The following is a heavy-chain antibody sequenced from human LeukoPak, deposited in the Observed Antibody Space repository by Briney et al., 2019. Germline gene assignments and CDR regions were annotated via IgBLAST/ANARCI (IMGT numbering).Heavy chain of an antibody. CDR2: ISSSGSTI. V-gene: IGHV3-48*03. Sequence: GGSLRLSCAASGFTFSSYEMNWVRQAPGKGLEWVSYISSSGSTIYYADSVKGRFTISRDNAKNSLYLQMSSLRAEDTAVYYCARDDVDTAMVGWGQGTLVTVSS. CDR1: GFTFSSYE. D-gene: IGHD5-18*01. J-gene: IGHJ4*02. CDR3: ARDDVDTAMVG.